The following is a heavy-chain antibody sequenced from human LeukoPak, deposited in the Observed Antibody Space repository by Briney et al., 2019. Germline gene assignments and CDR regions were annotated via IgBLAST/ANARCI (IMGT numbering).Heavy chain of an antibody. CDR1: GGSISSGSYY. V-gene: IGHV4-61*02. CDR3: ARGPETGDAFDI. Sequence: TLSLTCTVSGGSISSGSYYWSWIRQPAGKGLEWIGRIYTSGSTNYNPSLKSRVTISVDTSKNQFSLKLSSVTAADTAVYYCARGPETGDAFDIWGQGTMVTVSS. J-gene: IGHJ3*02. D-gene: IGHD3-10*01. CDR2: IYTSGST.